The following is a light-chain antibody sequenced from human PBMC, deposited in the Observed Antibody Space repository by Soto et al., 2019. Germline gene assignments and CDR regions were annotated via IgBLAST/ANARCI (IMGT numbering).Light chain of an antibody. J-gene: IGLJ3*02. CDR1: SSDVGGYNY. CDR2: EVS. CDR3: SSYAGSNNV. V-gene: IGLV2-8*01. Sequence: QSVLTQPPSASGSPGQSVTISCTGTSSDVGGYNYVSWYQQHPGKAPKLMIYEVSKRPSGVPDRFSGSKSGNTASLTVSGLQAEDEADYYCSSYAGSNNVFGGGTKLTDL.